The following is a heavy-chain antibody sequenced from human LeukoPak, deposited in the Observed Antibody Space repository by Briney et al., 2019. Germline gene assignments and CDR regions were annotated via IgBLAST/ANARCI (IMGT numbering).Heavy chain of an antibody. CDR2: INHSGST. J-gene: IGHJ5*02. CDR3: ASLRRYYDILTGYYTGNDWFDP. V-gene: IGHV4-34*01. Sequence: SETLSLTCAVYGGSFSGYYWSWIRQPPGKGLGWIGEINHSGSTNYNPSLKSRVTISVDTSKNQFSLKLSSVTAADTAVYYCASLRRYYDILTGYYTGNDWFDPWGQGTLVTVSS. D-gene: IGHD3-9*01. CDR1: GGSFSGYY.